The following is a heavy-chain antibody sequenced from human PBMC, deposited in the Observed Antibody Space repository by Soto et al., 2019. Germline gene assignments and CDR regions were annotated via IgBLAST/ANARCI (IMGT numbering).Heavy chain of an antibody. CDR2: ISAYNGNT. D-gene: IGHD3-10*01. Sequence: GASVKVSCKASGYTFTSNGISWVRQAPGQGLEWMGWISAYNGNTNYAQKLQGRVTMTTDTSTSTAYMELRSLRSDDTAVYYCASHRITMVRGVPVGMDVWGQGTTVTVSS. CDR3: ASHRITMVRGVPVGMDV. CDR1: GYTFTSNG. J-gene: IGHJ6*02. V-gene: IGHV1-18*01.